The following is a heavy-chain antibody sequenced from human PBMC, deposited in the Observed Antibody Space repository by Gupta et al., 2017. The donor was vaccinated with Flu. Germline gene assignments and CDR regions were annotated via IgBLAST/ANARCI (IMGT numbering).Heavy chain of an antibody. V-gene: IGHV3-21*01. CDR1: ASRFSTYT. Sequence: EVQLVESGGGLVKPGGSLRLSCAASASRFSTYTMTWARQAPGKGLEWVSSISSSSSYIYYADSVKGRFTISRDNAKNSLYLQMNSLRAEDTAVYYCARGKLSSGWYDYWGQGTLVTVSS. D-gene: IGHD6-13*01. CDR3: ARGKLSSGWYDY. J-gene: IGHJ4*02. CDR2: ISSSSSYI.